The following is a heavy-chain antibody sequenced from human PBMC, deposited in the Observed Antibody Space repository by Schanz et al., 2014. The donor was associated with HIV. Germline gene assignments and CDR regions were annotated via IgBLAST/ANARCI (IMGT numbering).Heavy chain of an antibody. CDR3: ARDPQKSFDI. CDR2: ISRSGSTI. Sequence: VQVVESGGDLVQVGGSLRLSCAASGFTFSDYHMSWIRQAPGKGLEWVSYISRSGSTIYYADSVKGRLTISRDDSKNTVYLQMNSLRAEDTAVYYCARDPQKSFDIWGQGTMVIVSS. V-gene: IGHV3-11*04. J-gene: IGHJ3*02. CDR1: GFTFSDYH.